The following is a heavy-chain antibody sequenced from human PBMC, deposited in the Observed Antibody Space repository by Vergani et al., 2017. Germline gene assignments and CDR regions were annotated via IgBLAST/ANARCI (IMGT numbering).Heavy chain of an antibody. V-gene: IGHV3-23*01. Sequence: EVQLLESGGGLVQPGGSLRLSCAASGFTFSSYAMSWVRQAPGQGLEWVSAISGSGGSTYYADSVKGRFTISRDNSKNTLYLQMNSLRAEDTAVYYCAKSDDILTGYSLLGYYYGMDVWGQGTTVTVSS. J-gene: IGHJ6*02. CDR1: GFTFSSYA. CDR3: AKSDDILTGYSLLGYYYGMDV. CDR2: ISGSGGST. D-gene: IGHD3-9*01.